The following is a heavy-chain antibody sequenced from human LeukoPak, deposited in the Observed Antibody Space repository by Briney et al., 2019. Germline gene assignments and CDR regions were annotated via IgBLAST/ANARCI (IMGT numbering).Heavy chain of an antibody. V-gene: IGHV3-23*01. CDR1: GFTFSSYA. D-gene: IGHD6-19*01. CDR3: VKGGWFDD. CDR2: ISSSGDET. Sequence: GGSLRLSCAASGFTFSSYAMIWVRQAPGKGLAWVSDISSSGDETHYAASVKGRFTISRDNSDNTLFQQMNSLRAEDTAIYYCVKGGWFDDWGQGTLVTVSS. J-gene: IGHJ4*02.